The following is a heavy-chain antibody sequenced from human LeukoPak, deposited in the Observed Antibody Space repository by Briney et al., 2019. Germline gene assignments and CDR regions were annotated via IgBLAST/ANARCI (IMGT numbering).Heavy chain of an antibody. Sequence: EESLKISCKGSGYSFTSYWIGWVRQMPGKCLEWMGIIDPGDSATRYSPSFPGQVTISADKSISTAYLQWSSLKASDTAMYYCARIGSSRYYYYYMDVWGKGTTVTVSS. CDR1: GYSFTSYW. CDR2: IDPGDSAT. CDR3: ARIGSSRYYYYYMDV. V-gene: IGHV5-51*01. J-gene: IGHJ6*03. D-gene: IGHD6-6*01.